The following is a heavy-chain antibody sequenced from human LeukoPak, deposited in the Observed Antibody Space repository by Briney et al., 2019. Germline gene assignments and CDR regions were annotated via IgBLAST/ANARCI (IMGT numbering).Heavy chain of an antibody. V-gene: IGHV4-59*01. CDR3: AGEDSYGSGFDY. CDR2: IYYSGST. CDR1: GGSISSYY. Sequence: SETLSLTCTASGGSISSYYWSWIRQPPGKGLEWIGDIYYSGSTNYNPSLKSRVTISVDTSKNQFSLKLSSVTAADTAVYYCAGEDSYGSGFDYWGQGTPVTVSS. J-gene: IGHJ4*02. D-gene: IGHD5-18*01.